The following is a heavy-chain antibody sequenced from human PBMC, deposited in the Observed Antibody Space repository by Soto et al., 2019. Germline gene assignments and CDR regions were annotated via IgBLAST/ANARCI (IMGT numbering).Heavy chain of an antibody. CDR2: ISSSGGST. CDR1: GFTFSSYA. V-gene: IGHV3-23*01. D-gene: IGHD1-26*01. CDR3: AKERWEGDGMDV. Sequence: EVQLLESGGGLVQPGGSLRLSCAASGFTFSSYAMSWVRQAPGKGLEWVSTISSSGGSTYYADSVKGRFNISRDNSKNTLYLQMNSLRAEDTAVYYCAKERWEGDGMDVWGQGTTVTVSS. J-gene: IGHJ6*02.